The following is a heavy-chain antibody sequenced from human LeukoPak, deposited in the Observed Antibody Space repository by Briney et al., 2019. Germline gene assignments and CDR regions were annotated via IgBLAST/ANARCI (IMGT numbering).Heavy chain of an antibody. V-gene: IGHV3-23*01. J-gene: IGHJ4*02. CDR3: AGRVTGYSSGYVY. Sequence: PGGSLRLSCVASGFTFSNYAMSWVRQAPGKGLDWVSVISGSAGKIRYAGSVKGRFTISRDNSENTEYLQMNNLRAEDTAVYYCAGRVTGYSSGYVYWGQGTLVTVSS. CDR2: ISGSAGKI. D-gene: IGHD5-18*01. CDR1: GFTFSNYA.